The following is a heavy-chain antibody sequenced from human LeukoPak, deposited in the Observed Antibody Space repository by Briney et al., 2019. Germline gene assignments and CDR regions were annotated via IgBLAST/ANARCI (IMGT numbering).Heavy chain of an antibody. CDR2: INHSGST. V-gene: IGHV4-39*07. CDR1: GGSISSGSYY. Sequence: SETLSLTCTVSGGSISSGSYYWSWLRQPPGKGLEWIGEINHSGSTNYNPSLKSRVTISVDTSKTQFSLKLSSVTAADTAVYYCARGYCSSTSCWFDPWGQGTLVTVSS. CDR3: ARGYCSSTSCWFDP. D-gene: IGHD2-2*01. J-gene: IGHJ5*02.